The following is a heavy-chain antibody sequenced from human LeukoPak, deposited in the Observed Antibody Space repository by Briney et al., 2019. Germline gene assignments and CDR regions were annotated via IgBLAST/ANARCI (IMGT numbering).Heavy chain of an antibody. D-gene: IGHD2-2*01. V-gene: IGHV3-21*01. CDR1: GFTFSSYS. J-gene: IGHJ6*04. CDR2: ISSSSSYI. CDR3: ARDGERDIVVAPAAMGRGYYYGMDV. Sequence: GGSLRLSCAASGFTFSSYSMNWVRQAPGKGLEWVSSISSSSSYIYYADSVKGRFTISRDNAKNSLYLQMNSLRAEDTAVYYCARDGERDIVVAPAAMGRGYYYGMDVWGKGTTVTVSS.